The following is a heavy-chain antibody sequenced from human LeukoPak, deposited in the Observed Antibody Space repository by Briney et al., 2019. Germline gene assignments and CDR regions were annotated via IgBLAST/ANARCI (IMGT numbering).Heavy chain of an antibody. V-gene: IGHV5-51*01. J-gene: IGHJ4*02. CDR3: ARRYGCSSTSCYTSALDY. CDR1: GYSFTSYW. D-gene: IGHD2-2*02. Sequence: GESLKISCKGSGYSFTSYWIGWVRQMPGKGLEWMGIIYPGDSDTRYSPSLQGQVTISADKSISTAYLQWSSLKASDTAMYYCARRYGCSSTSCYTSALDYWGQGTLFTVSS. CDR2: IYPGDSDT.